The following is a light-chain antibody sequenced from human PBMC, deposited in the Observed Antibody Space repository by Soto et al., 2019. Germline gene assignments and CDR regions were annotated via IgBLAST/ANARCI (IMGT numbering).Light chain of an antibody. J-gene: IGKJ4*01. CDR2: WAS. V-gene: IGKV4-1*01. CDR1: QSVLRSSNNKNC. CDR3: HHFYTTPST. Sequence: DIVMTQSPDSLAVSLGERATINCKSSQSVLRSSNNKNCLSWYQQKPGQPPKLLIYWASTRESGVPDRFSGSGSGTDFTLTISSLQAEDVAVYYCHHFYTTPSTFGGGTRVEIK.